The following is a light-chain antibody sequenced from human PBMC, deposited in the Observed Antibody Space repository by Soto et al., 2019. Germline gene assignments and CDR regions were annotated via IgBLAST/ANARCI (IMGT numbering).Light chain of an antibody. CDR1: SSDVGSDNF. CDR3: CSYASSSTSNDI. CDR2: EVS. V-gene: IGLV2-23*02. Sequence: QSALTQPASVSGSPGQSITISCTGTSSDVGSDNFVSWYQQYPGKAPKLMIYEVSKRPSGVSNRFSGSKSGNTASLTISGLQSEDEADYYCCSYASSSTSNDIFGTGTKLTVL. J-gene: IGLJ1*01.